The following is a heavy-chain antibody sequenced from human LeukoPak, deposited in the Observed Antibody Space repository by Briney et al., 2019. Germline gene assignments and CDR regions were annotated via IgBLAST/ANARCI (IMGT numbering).Heavy chain of an antibody. D-gene: IGHD3-10*01. J-gene: IGHJ6*02. V-gene: IGHV3-33*01. CDR2: IWYDGSNK. CDR1: GFTFSSYG. Sequence: GRSLRLSCAASGFTFSSYGMHWVRQAPVKGLEWVAVIWYDGSNKYYADSVKGRFTISRDNSKNTLYLQMNSLRAEDTAVYYCARGGAMVRGAKTHYYYGMDVWGQGTTVTVSS. CDR3: ARGGAMVRGAKTHYYYGMDV.